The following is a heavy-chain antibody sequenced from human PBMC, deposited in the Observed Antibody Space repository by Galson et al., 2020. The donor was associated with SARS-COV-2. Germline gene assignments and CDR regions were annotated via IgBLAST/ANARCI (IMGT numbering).Heavy chain of an antibody. CDR1: GGSISSYY. CDR2: IYYSGST. CDR3: ARGLHYYDSSGYYFDY. J-gene: IGHJ4*02. Sequence: ETSETLSLTCTVSGGSISSYYWSWIRQPPGKGLEWIGYIYYSGSTNYNPSLKSRVTISVDTSKNQLSLKLSCVTAADTAVYYCARGLHYYDSSGYYFDYWGQGTLVAVSS. D-gene: IGHD3-22*01. V-gene: IGHV4-59*01.